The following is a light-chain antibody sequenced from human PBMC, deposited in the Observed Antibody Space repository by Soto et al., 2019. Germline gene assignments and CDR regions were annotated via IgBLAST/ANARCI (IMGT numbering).Light chain of an antibody. Sequence: DIQMTQSPSSLSASVGDRVTITCRASQSISSYLNWYQQKPGKAPKLLIYAASSLQSGVPSRFSGSGSGTDFTLTISSLQPEDFATYYCPQSWGTFGQGTKVEIK. CDR1: QSISSY. CDR2: AAS. J-gene: IGKJ1*01. CDR3: PQSWGT. V-gene: IGKV1-39*01.